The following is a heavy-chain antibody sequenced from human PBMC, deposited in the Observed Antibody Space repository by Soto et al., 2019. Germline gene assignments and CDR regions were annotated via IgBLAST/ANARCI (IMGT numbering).Heavy chain of an antibody. V-gene: IGHV4-31*03. J-gene: IGHJ5*02. D-gene: IGHD3-3*01. CDR1: GGSISSGGYY. CDR3: ARTLRITIFGVVLTFDP. Sequence: SETLSLTCTVSGGSISSGGYYWSWIRQHPGKGLEWIGYIYYSGSTYYNPSLKSRVTISVDTSKNQFSLKLSSVTAADTAVYYCARTLRITIFGVVLTFDPWGQGTLVTVSS. CDR2: IYYSGST.